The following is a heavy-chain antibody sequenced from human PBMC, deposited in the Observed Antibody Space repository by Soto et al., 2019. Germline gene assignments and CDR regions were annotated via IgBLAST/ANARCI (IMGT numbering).Heavy chain of an antibody. Sequence: GGSLRLSCAASGFTFSSYAMHWVRQAPCKGLEWVAVISYEGSNKYYAGSVKGRFTISRDNSKNTLYLQMNSLRAEDTAVYYCARENTAMVPGDYWGQGTLVTVSS. V-gene: IGHV3-30-3*01. D-gene: IGHD5-18*01. J-gene: IGHJ4*02. CDR3: ARENTAMVPGDY. CDR1: GFTFSSYA. CDR2: ISYEGSNK.